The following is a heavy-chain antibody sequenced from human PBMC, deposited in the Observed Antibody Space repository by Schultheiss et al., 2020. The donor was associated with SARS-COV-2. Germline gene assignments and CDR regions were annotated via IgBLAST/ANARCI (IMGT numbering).Heavy chain of an antibody. J-gene: IGHJ5*02. D-gene: IGHD4-17*01. V-gene: IGHV4-59*01. Sequence: SETLSLTCTVSGDSLNNYYWSWIRQPPGKGLEWLGYIYYTGSTNYNPSLKSRVTISVDTSKNQFSLNLGSVTAADTAVYYCARDGYGDYLYNWFDPWGQGTLVTVSS. CDR3: ARDGYGDYLYNWFDP. CDR2: IYYTGST. CDR1: GDSLNNYY.